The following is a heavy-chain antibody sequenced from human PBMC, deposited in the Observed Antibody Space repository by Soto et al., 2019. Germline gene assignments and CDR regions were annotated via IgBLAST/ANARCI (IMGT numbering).Heavy chain of an antibody. CDR1: GGTFSSYA. Sequence: QVQLVQSGAEVKKPGSSVKVSCKASGGTFSSYAISWVRQAPGQGLEWMGGIIPIFGTANYAQEFQGRVTITADKSTSTAYRELSSLRSEDTAVYYCATYLGYCSSTSCQDFDYWGQGTLVTVSS. D-gene: IGHD2-2*01. CDR2: IIPIFGTA. J-gene: IGHJ4*02. V-gene: IGHV1-69*06. CDR3: ATYLGYCSSTSCQDFDY.